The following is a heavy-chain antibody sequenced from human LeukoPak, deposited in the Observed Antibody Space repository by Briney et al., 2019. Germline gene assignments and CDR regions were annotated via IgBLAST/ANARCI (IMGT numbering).Heavy chain of an antibody. Sequence: GGSLRLSCAASGFTFSSYGMHWVRQAPGKGLEWVAVISYDGSNKYHADSVKGRFTISRDNSKDTLYLQMNSLRAEDTAVYYCARDKGTTCIDNWGQGALVTVSS. J-gene: IGHJ4*02. CDR1: GFTFSSYG. CDR3: ARDKGTTCIDN. V-gene: IGHV3-30*03. D-gene: IGHD4-17*01. CDR2: ISYDGSNK.